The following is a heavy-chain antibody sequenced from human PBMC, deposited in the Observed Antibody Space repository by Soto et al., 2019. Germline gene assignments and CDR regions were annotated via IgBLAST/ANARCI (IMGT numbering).Heavy chain of an antibody. Sequence: PSETLSLTCAVYGGSFSGYYWSWIRQPPGKGLEWIGEINHSGSTNYNPSLKSRVTISVDRSKNHFSLKLTSVTAADTAVYFCARSNTRYSSTDYWGQGTLVTVSS. V-gene: IGHV4-34*01. D-gene: IGHD6-13*01. J-gene: IGHJ4*02. CDR3: ARSNTRYSSTDY. CDR1: GGSFSGYY. CDR2: INHSGST.